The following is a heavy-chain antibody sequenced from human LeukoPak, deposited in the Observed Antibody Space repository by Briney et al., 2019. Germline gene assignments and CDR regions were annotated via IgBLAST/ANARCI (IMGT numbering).Heavy chain of an antibody. CDR1: GGSISSSSYY. Sequence: SETLSLTCTVSGGSISSSSYYWGWIRQPPGKGLEWIGSIYYSGSTYYDPSLKSRVTISADTSKNQFSLKVRSVTAADTAVYYCASHYYGVDVWGQGTTVTVSS. CDR3: ASHYYGVDV. J-gene: IGHJ6*02. V-gene: IGHV4-39*01. CDR2: IYYSGST.